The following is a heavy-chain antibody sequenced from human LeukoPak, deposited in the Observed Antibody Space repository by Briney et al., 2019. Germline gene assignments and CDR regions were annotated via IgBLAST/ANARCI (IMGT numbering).Heavy chain of an antibody. J-gene: IGHJ4*02. V-gene: IGHV1-2*02. D-gene: IGHD6-19*01. CDR1: GYTFTGYY. Sequence: ASVKVPCKASGYTFTGYYMHWVRQAPGQGLEWMGWINPNSGDTNYAQKFQGRVTVTRDTSISTAYMELSRLRFDDTAVYYCARVGSSGWYVHPTLDYWGQGTLVTVSS. CDR2: INPNSGDT. CDR3: ARVGSSGWYVHPTLDY.